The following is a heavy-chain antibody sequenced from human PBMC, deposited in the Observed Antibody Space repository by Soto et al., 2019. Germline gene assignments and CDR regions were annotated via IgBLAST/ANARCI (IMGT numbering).Heavy chain of an antibody. CDR2: ISAYNGNT. J-gene: IGHJ3*02. V-gene: IGHV1-18*01. D-gene: IGHD3-22*01. CDR3: ARVFFRLFAFDI. CDR1: GYTFTTYG. Sequence: QVQLVQSGGEVKKPGASVKVSCKASGYTFTTYGISWVPQAPGQGLEWMGWISAYNGNTSYAQKLQGRVTMTTDTSTSTAYMELRSLRSDDTAVYYCARVFFRLFAFDIWGQGTMVTVSS.